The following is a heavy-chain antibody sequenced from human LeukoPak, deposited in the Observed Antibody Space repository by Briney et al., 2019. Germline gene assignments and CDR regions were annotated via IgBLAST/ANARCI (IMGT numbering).Heavy chain of an antibody. CDR1: GHSISSGSYQ. V-gene: IGHV4-61*02. Sequence: SEALLINCPVPGHSISSGSYQWSWIQQPPGKGLEWIRRIYTSGSTNYNPSLKSRVTISVDTSKNQFSLKLSSVTAADTAVYYCARIRSHCSSTSCLWFDPWGQGTLVTVSS. CDR2: IYTSGST. CDR3: ARIRSHCSSTSCLWFDP. J-gene: IGHJ5*02. D-gene: IGHD2-2*01.